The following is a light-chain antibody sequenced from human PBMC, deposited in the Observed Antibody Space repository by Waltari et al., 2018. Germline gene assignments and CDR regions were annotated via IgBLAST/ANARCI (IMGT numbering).Light chain of an antibody. CDR2: DAS. J-gene: IGKJ2*01. Sequence: IQMTQSPSSLSASIGDRVTITCRARKDIRKNLSWFQERPGKAPKLLIYDASNLEAGVPSRFSGTGSGTDFSLTISSLQPEDSATYYCQHYNNLPYTFSRGPSCRSN. V-gene: IGKV1-33*01. CDR1: KDIRKN. CDR3: QHYNNLPYT.